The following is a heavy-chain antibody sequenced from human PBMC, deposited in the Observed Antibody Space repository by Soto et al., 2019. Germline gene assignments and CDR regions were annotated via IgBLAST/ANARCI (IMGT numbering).Heavy chain of an antibody. V-gene: IGHV1-3*01. Sequence: QVQLVQSGAEVKKPGASVKVSCKASGYTFTSYAMHWVRQAPGQRLEWMGWINAGNGNTKYSQKFQGRVTITRDTSESTAYMELSSLSSEDTAVYYCARDQYITIFGVVIIGYWGQGTLVTVSS. CDR3: ARDQYITIFGVVIIGY. CDR2: INAGNGNT. D-gene: IGHD3-3*01. J-gene: IGHJ4*02. CDR1: GYTFTSYA.